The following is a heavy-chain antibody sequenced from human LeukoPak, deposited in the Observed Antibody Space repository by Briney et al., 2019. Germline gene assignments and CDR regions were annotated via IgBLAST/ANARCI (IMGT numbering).Heavy chain of an antibody. CDR2: INQDGSDK. CDR3: AREPAAGQGDWFDP. J-gene: IGHJ5*02. Sequence: GGSLKLSCAASAFTFSSYWMSWVRQAPGKGLEWVANINQDGSDKYYVDSVKGRFTISRDNAKNSLYLQMNSLRAEDTAVYYCAREPAAGQGDWFDPWGQGTLVTVSS. V-gene: IGHV3-7*05. D-gene: IGHD6-13*01. CDR1: AFTFSSYW.